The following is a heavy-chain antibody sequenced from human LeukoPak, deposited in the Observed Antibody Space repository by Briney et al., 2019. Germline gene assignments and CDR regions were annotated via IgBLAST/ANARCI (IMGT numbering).Heavy chain of an antibody. V-gene: IGHV3-30*18. J-gene: IGHJ4*02. D-gene: IGHD2-21*02. CDR3: AKASVTYCGGDCYRGFDC. Sequence: GGSLRLSRAASGFTFSSYGMHWVRQAPGKGLEWVALISYDESNKYYADSVKGRFTISRDNSDNTQFLQMNSLRAEDTAVYYCAKASVTYCGGDCYRGFDCWGQGTLVTVSS. CDR2: ISYDESNK. CDR1: GFTFSSYG.